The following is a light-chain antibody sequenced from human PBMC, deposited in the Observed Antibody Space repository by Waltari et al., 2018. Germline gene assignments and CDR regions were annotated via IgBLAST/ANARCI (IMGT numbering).Light chain of an antibody. CDR1: SGHSSNV. V-gene: IGLV4-69*01. CDR3: QTGGHGTWV. J-gene: IGLJ3*02. Sequence: QLVLTQSPSVPASLGASVKLTCTLSSGHSSNVIAWLQQQPEKGPRYLMKVNSDGSHSKGDEIPDRFSGSSSGAERYLTISSLQSEDEADYYCQTGGHGTWVFGGGTKLTVL. CDR2: VNSDGSH.